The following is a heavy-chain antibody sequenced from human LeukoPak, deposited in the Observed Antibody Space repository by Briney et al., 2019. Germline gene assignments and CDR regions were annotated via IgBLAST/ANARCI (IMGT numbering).Heavy chain of an antibody. CDR3: ARHGGGKGVDY. J-gene: IGHJ4*02. CDR2: IYYSGST. Sequence: PSETLSLTCTVSGGSISSYYWSWIRQPPGKGLEWIGYIYYSGSTNYNPSLKSRGTISVDTSKNQFSLKLSSVTAADTAVYYCARHGGGKGVDYWGQGTLVTVSS. D-gene: IGHD4-23*01. V-gene: IGHV4-59*08. CDR1: GGSISSYY.